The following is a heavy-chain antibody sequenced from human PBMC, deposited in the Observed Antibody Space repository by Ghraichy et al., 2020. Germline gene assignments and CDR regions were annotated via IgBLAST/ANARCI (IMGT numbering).Heavy chain of an antibody. CDR1: GGSISTYY. V-gene: IGHV4-59*01. D-gene: IGHD3-22*01. Sequence: SETLSLTCTVSGGSISTYYWSWIRQPPGKGLEWIGYIYDSGSTKYNPSLKSRVTISVDTSKSQFSLRLTSVTAADTAVYYCAGDHYDGSGYYYFDYWCQGTLLSVSS. J-gene: IGHJ4*02. CDR3: AGDHYDGSGYYYFDY. CDR2: IYDSGST.